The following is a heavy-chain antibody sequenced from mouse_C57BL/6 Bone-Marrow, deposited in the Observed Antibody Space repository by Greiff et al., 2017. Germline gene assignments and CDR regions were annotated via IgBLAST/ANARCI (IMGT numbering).Heavy chain of an antibody. CDR2: FDPENGDT. V-gene: IGHV14-4*01. D-gene: IGHD3-3*01. CDR3: TTGGRGFDY. CDR1: GFNINADY. Sequence: EVQLQQSGAELVRPGASVKLSCTASGFNINADYMHWVKQRPEQGLEWIGWFDPENGDTEYAAKFQGKATLTADTSSNTVYLQLSSLTSEDLAFYYSTTGGRGFDYWGQGTTLTVSS. J-gene: IGHJ2*01.